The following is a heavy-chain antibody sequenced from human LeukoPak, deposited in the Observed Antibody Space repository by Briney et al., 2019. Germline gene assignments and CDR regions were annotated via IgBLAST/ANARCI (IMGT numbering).Heavy chain of an antibody. D-gene: IGHD6-13*01. V-gene: IGHV4-4*07. CDR2: IYTSGST. CDR3: ARVPPPAGYSSSWPYYYYYYGMDV. CDR1: GGSISSYY. J-gene: IGHJ6*02. Sequence: SETLSLTCTVSGGSISSYYWSWIRQPAGKGLEWIGRIYTSGSTNYNPSLKSRVTMSVDTSKNQFSLKLSSVTAADTAVYYCARVPPPAGYSSSWPYYYYYYGMDVWGQGTTVTVSS.